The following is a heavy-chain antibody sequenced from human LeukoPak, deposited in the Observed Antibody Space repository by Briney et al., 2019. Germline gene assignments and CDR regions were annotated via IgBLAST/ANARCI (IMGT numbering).Heavy chain of an antibody. J-gene: IGHJ4*02. Sequence: XSELSGYVTAYAASVKGRFTISRDDSKNTAYLQMNSLETEDTAVYYCTRHLGDDDYGDFNDYWGQGILVTVSS. CDR3: TRHLGDDDYGDFNDY. CDR2: XSELSGYVT. V-gene: IGHV3-73*01. D-gene: IGHD4-17*01.